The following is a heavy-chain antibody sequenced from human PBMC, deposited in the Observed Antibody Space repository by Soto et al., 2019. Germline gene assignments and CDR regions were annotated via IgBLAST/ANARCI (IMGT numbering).Heavy chain of an antibody. CDR3: AKAGSTTCQPYSCHYYGMDV. J-gene: IGHJ6*02. V-gene: IGHV1-18*01. Sequence: ASVKVSCKASGYSFTSYGIAWVRQVPGQGPEWMGWISPYNGRTNYAQNVKGRVVITTEISTNTVHLELRSLRSDDTAKYYCAKAGSTTCQPYSCHYYGMDVWGLGTTVTVSS. CDR1: GYSFTSYG. CDR2: ISPYNGRT. D-gene: IGHD2-2*01.